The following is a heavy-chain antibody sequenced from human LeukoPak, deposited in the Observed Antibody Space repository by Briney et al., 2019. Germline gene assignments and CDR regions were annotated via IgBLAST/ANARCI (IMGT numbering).Heavy chain of an antibody. CDR2: IIGSGGST. CDR3: ATSVGYCSSTSCPKYYFDY. D-gene: IGHD2-2*01. J-gene: IGHJ4*02. Sequence: GGSLRLSCAASGFTFSSYAMSWVRQAPGKGLEWVSAIIGSGGSTYYADSVKGRFTISRDNSKNTLYLQMNSLRAEDTAVYYCATSVGYCSSTSCPKYYFDYWGQGTLVTVSS. V-gene: IGHV3-23*01. CDR1: GFTFSSYA.